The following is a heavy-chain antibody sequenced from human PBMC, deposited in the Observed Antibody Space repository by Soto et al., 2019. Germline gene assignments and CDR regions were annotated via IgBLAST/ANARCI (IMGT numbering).Heavy chain of an antibody. CDR2: IWYDGSNK. D-gene: IGHD3-9*01. CDR3: ARDFSGGDYDILTGYDY. V-gene: IGHV3-33*01. Sequence: QVQLVESGGGVVQPGRSLRLSCAASGFTFSSYGMHWVRQAPGKGLEWVAVIWYDGSNKYYADSVKGRFTISRDNSKNTLYLQMNSLRAEDTAVYYCARDFSGGDYDILTGYDYWGQGTLVTVSS. J-gene: IGHJ4*02. CDR1: GFTFSSYG.